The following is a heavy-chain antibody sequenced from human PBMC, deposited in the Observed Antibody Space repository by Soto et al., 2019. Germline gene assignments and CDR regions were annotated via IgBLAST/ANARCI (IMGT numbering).Heavy chain of an antibody. J-gene: IGHJ3*02. V-gene: IGHV3-53*01. CDR2: IYRGGGT. Sequence: EVQLVESGGGLIQPGGSLRLICAASGLSVTANYMTWVRQAPGKGLEWLSIIYRGGGTYYADSLKGRAIISRDGSRNMVFLQMNSLTAEDAGVYYCARTDDSKTFDIWGRGTAVNVSS. CDR3: ARTDDSKTFDI. D-gene: IGHD5-18*01. CDR1: GLSVTANY.